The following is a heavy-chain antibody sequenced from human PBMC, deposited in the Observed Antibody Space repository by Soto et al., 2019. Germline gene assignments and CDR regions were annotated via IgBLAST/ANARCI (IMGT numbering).Heavy chain of an antibody. Sequence: PGESLKVSFTAWGHIFGEYCRGWVLQMPGKVLDWMGIIYPYDSDTRYSPSFKGQVNISADKSISNIQLEWSSLKASDTDIYYCATMLAETADYNWFDPWGQGTRVTVSS. D-gene: IGHD7-27*01. CDR1: GHIFGEYC. J-gene: IGHJ5*02. V-gene: IGHV5-51*01. CDR3: ATMLAETADYNWFDP. CDR2: IYPYDSDT.